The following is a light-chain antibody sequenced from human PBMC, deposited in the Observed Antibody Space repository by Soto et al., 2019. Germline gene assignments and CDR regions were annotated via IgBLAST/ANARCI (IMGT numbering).Light chain of an antibody. CDR3: QSFDSDNHVE. V-gene: IGLV6-57*04. J-gene: IGLJ2*01. CDR1: SGSIGSNY. Sequence: NFMLTQPRSVSESPGKTVTISCTRSSGSIGSNYVQWYQQRPGSAPNTVIYEDDQRPSGVPDRFSGSIDTSSNSASLTISGLKSEDEAYYYCQSFDSDNHVEFGGGTKLTVL. CDR2: EDD.